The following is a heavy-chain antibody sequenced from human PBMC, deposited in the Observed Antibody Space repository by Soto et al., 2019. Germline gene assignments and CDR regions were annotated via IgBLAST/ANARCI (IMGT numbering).Heavy chain of an antibody. D-gene: IGHD2-15*01. J-gene: IGHJ4*02. CDR1: GFTFSGSS. CDR3: ISHSPEDMKRT. Sequence: VQLVESGGGLVQPGGSLKLSCAASGFTFSGSSVHWVRQASGKGLEWVGRIRNKVHSYATAYAASVKGRFTISRDDSKTTTFLQMKSLNTEDTAVYYCISHSPEDMKRTWGQGALVTVSS. CDR2: IRNKVHSYAT. V-gene: IGHV3-73*02.